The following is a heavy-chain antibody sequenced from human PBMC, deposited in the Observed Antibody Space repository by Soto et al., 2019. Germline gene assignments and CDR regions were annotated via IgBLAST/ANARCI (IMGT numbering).Heavy chain of an antibody. V-gene: IGHV4-30-4*01. CDR1: GGSISSGNYY. Sequence: QVQLQESGPGLVKPSQTLSLTCTVSGGSISSGNYYWCWIRQPPGKGLEWIGYISHSGTTYYNPSHTSRITIAVDTSKNQFSLKLSSVTAADTAVYYCAGDLSDYNGMDVWGQGTTVTVSS. CDR3: AGDLSDYNGMDV. CDR2: ISHSGTT. D-gene: IGHD3-16*02. J-gene: IGHJ6*02.